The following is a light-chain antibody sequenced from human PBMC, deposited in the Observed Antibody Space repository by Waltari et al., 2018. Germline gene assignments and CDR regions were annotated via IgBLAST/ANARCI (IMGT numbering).Light chain of an antibody. J-gene: IGLJ2*01. CDR1: NSDVGAYNY. V-gene: IGLV2-14*03. CDR2: DVS. CDR3: SSYISSSTLEL. Sequence: QSALTQPASVSGSPGQSITISCTGTNSDVGAYNYVSWYQQHPGKAPKLMIFDVSNRPSGVSNRFSGSKSGNTASLTISGLQAEDEAGYYCSSYISSSTLELFGGGTSLTVL.